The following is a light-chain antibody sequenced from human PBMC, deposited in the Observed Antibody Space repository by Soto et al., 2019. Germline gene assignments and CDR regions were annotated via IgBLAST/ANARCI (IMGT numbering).Light chain of an antibody. CDR2: DNN. CDR3: GTWDSSLSSWV. Sequence: QSALTQPPSVSAAPGQKVTISCSGSSSNIGNNYVSWYQQLPGTAPKLLIYDNNKRPSGIPDRFSGSKSGTSATLGITGLQTGDKADYYCGTWDSSLSSWVFGGGTKLTVL. CDR1: SSNIGNNY. J-gene: IGLJ3*02. V-gene: IGLV1-51*01.